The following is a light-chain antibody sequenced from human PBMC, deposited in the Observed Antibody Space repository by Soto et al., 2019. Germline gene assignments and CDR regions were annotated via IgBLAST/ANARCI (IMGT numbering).Light chain of an antibody. CDR1: QSVSSSY. V-gene: IGKV3-20*01. Sequence: EIVLTQSPGTLSLSPGERATLSCRASQSVSSSYLAWYQQKPGQAPRLLIYGASSRATGIPDRFSGSGSGTDFTLTISRLEPEDLAVYHCQQYGSSLFTFGPGTKVDIK. CDR3: QQYGSSLFT. J-gene: IGKJ3*01. CDR2: GAS.